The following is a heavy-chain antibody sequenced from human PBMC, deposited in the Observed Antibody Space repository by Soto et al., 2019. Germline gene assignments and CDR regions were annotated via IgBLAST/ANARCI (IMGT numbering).Heavy chain of an antibody. J-gene: IGHJ4*02. CDR1: GFSFSSNA. Sequence: PGGSLRLSCAASGFSFSSNAMHWVRQAPGKGLEWVAIISYDGSNKYFADSVKGRFTISRDNSKNTLYLQMNSLRVEDTAVYYCAKDRAKSGMGDIDYWGQGTLVTVSS. D-gene: IGHD3-16*01. CDR2: ISYDGSNK. CDR3: AKDRAKSGMGDIDY. V-gene: IGHV3-30*18.